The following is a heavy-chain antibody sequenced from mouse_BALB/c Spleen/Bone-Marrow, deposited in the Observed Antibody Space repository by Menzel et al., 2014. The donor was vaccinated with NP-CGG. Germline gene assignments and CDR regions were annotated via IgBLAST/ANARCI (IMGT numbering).Heavy chain of an antibody. D-gene: IGHD1-1*02. V-gene: IGHV1-63*02. Sequence: QVHLQQSGAELVRPGTSVKISCKASGYTFTNYWLGWVKQRPGHGLEWIGDIYPGGGYTNYNEKFKGKATLTADTSSSTAYMQLSSLTSEDSAVYFCARGNGPYAMDYWGQGTSVTVTS. CDR3: ARGNGPYAMDY. CDR1: GYTFTNYW. J-gene: IGHJ4*01. CDR2: IYPGGGYT.